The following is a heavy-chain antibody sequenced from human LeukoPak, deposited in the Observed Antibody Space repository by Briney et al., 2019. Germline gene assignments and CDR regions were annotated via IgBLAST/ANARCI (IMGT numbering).Heavy chain of an antibody. Sequence: GASVKVSCKASGYTFTSYSMNWVRQAPGQGLEWLGWINTNTGNPTYAQGFTGRFVFSLDTSVSTAYLQISSLKAEDTAVYYCARDPSLSSGWYGSVGYFDYWGQGTLVTVSS. CDR1: GYTFTSYS. J-gene: IGHJ4*02. CDR2: INTNTGNP. CDR3: ARDPSLSSGWYGSVGYFDY. D-gene: IGHD6-19*01. V-gene: IGHV7-4-1*02.